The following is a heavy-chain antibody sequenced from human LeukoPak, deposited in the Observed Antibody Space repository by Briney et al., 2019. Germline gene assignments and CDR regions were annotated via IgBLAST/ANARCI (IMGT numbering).Heavy chain of an antibody. V-gene: IGHV7-4-1*02. CDR2: INTDTGNP. Sequence: GASVKVSCKASGYTFTDYPMNWVRQAPGQGLEWMGWINTDTGNPTYAQGFTGHYVFSLDTSVSTAYSQIISLKAEDTAVYYCARAGLTGSKVAFDVWGQGTMVTVSS. J-gene: IGHJ3*01. D-gene: IGHD1-20*01. CDR3: ARAGLTGSKVAFDV. CDR1: GYTFTDYP.